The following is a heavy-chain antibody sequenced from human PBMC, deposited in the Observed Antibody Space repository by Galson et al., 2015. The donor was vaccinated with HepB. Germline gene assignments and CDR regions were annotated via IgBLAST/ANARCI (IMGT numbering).Heavy chain of an antibody. J-gene: IGHJ3*01. CDR2: INWNGQSI. CDR3: ARDFSLASGHDAFDL. D-gene: IGHD3-3*02. V-gene: IGHV3-20*04. CDR1: GFTFGDYG. Sequence: SLRLSCAASGFTFGDYGMSWVRQAPGKGLEWVAGINWNGQSIGYGDSVKGRFTISRDNAKNSLYLQMTSLRAEDTALYYCARDFSLASGHDAFDLWGLGAMVTVSS.